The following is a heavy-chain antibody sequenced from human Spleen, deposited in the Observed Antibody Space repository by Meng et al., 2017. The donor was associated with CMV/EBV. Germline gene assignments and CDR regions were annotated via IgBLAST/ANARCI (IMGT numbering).Heavy chain of an antibody. CDR1: GGSFSGYY. V-gene: IGHV4-34*01. CDR2: INHSGST. CDR3: ARSTYYYDSSGRRGRYFDL. Sequence: QVQLQQWGAVLLKPSATLSLTCAVYGGSFSGYYWSWIRQPPGKGLEWIGEINHSGSTNYNPSLKSRVTISEDTSKNQFSLKLSSVTAADTAVYYCARSTYYYDSSGRRGRYFDLWGRGTLVTVSS. J-gene: IGHJ2*01. D-gene: IGHD3-22*01.